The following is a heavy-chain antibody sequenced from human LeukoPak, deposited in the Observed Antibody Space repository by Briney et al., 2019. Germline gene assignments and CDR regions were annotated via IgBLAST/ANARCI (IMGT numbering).Heavy chain of an antibody. J-gene: IGHJ4*02. CDR1: GGSFSGYY. D-gene: IGHD3-3*01. V-gene: IGHV4-34*01. CDR2: VNHSGST. Sequence: SETLSLTCAVYGGSFSGYYWSWIRQPPGKGLEWIGEVNHSGSTNYNPSLKSRVTISVDTSKNQFSLKLSSVTAADTAVYYCARVRFLEWLLPDYYFDYWGQGTLVTVSS. CDR3: ARVRFLEWLLPDYYFDY.